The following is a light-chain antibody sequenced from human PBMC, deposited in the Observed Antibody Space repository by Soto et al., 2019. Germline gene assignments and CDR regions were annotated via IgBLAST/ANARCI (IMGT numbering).Light chain of an antibody. V-gene: IGKV3-15*01. CDR2: GGS. CDR3: QQYDNWPPRT. Sequence: EIVVTQSPATLSVSPGERATLSCRASQSVSSNLAWYQQKPGQSPRLLIYGGSTRATGIPGRFSGSGSGTEFTLTVGSMQSEDFAVYYCQQYDNWPPRTFGHGTKVDIK. J-gene: IGKJ3*01. CDR1: QSVSSN.